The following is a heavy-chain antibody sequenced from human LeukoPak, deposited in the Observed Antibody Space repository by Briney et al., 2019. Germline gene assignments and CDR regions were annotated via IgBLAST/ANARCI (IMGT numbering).Heavy chain of an antibody. Sequence: GESLRISCKSSGYSFTRYWISWVRQMPGKGLEWMGRIDPSDSYTNYSPSFQGHVTISADKSISTAYLQWSSLKASDTAMYYCAREPPKRYSGYDPTGWFDPWGQGTLVTVSS. CDR3: AREPPKRYSGYDPTGWFDP. CDR2: IDPSDSYT. V-gene: IGHV5-10-1*01. CDR1: GYSFTRYW. D-gene: IGHD5-12*01. J-gene: IGHJ5*02.